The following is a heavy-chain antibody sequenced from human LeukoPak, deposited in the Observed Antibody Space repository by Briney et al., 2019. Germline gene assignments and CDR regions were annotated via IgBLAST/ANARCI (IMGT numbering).Heavy chain of an antibody. J-gene: IGHJ1*01. CDR1: GGSISSYY. Sequence: SETLSLTCTVSGGSISSYYWSWIRQPPGKGLEWIGYIYYSGSTNYNPSLKSRVTISVDTSKNQFSLKLSSVTAADTAVYYCASTYYDILTGYEQYFQHWGQGTLVTVSS. CDR2: IYYSGST. V-gene: IGHV4-59*01. CDR3: ASTYYDILTGYEQYFQH. D-gene: IGHD3-9*01.